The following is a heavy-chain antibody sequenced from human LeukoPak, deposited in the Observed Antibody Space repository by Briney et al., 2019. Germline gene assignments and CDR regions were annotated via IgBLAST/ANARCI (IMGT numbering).Heavy chain of an antibody. J-gene: IGHJ4*02. CDR3: ARDRETWYFDF. V-gene: IGHV3-30-3*01. CDR1: GFTFSTYA. Sequence: GRSLRLSCAASGFTFSTYAMHWVRQAPGKGLEWLALISYDGSNKYYPDSVRGRFTISRDDSKNTLYLQMNSLRAEDTAVYYCARDRETWYFDFWGQGTLVTVSS. CDR2: ISYDGSNK.